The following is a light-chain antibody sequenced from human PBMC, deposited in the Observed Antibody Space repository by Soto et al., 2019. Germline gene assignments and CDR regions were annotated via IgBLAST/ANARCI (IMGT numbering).Light chain of an antibody. J-gene: IGKJ2*01. CDR3: QQYGSSSYT. CDR2: GVS. V-gene: IGKV3-20*01. CDR1: QSLSSSY. Sequence: EIVLTQSPGTLSLSPGERATLSCRASQSLSSSYIAWYQQKPGQAPRLLIYGVSSRATGIPDRFSGSGSGTDFTLTISRLEPEDFAVYYCQQYGSSSYTFGQGTKLEIK.